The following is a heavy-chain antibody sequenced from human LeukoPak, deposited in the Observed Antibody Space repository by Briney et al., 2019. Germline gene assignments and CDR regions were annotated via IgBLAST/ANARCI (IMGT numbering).Heavy chain of an antibody. J-gene: IGHJ4*02. V-gene: IGHV3-48*04. CDR1: GFTFSTFG. D-gene: IGHD4-17*01. Sequence: VQPGVSLRLSCAASGFTFSTFGMAWVRQAAGKGLEWLSYISISTTSIYYADSVKGRFTISRDNAKNSLYLQMNNLRTEDTAMYFCARLTYGDYGSFDSWGQGTLVTVSS. CDR2: ISISTTSI. CDR3: ARLTYGDYGSFDS.